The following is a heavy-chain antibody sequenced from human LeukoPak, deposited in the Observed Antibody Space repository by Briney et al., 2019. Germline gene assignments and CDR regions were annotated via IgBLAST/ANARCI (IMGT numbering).Heavy chain of an antibody. CDR2: MNPNSGNT. CDR1: GYTFTGYY. D-gene: IGHD1-26*01. J-gene: IGHJ4*02. CDR3: ARFEMLDSGSSY. V-gene: IGHV1-8*02. Sequence: GASVKVSCKASGYTFTGYYMHWVRQAPGQGLEWMGWMNPNSGNTGYAQKFQGRVTMTRNTSISTAYMELSSLRSEDTAVYYCARFEMLDSGSSYWGQGTLVTVSS.